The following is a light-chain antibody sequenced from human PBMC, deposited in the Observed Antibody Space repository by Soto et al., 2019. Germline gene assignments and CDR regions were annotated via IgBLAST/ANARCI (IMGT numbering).Light chain of an antibody. J-gene: IGKJ1*01. CDR2: GAS. CDR1: QSVTNSY. CDR3: QQYASSPRT. Sequence: EILLTHSPGTLSLSPGERATLSCRASQSVTNSYLAWYQQKPGQDPRLLIYGASSRATGIPDRFSGSGSGTDFALTISRLEPEDFAVYYCQQYASSPRTFGQGTKVEIK. V-gene: IGKV3-20*01.